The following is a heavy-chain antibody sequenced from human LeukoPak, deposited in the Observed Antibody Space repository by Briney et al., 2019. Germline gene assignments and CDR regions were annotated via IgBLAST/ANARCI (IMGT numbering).Heavy chain of an antibody. J-gene: IGHJ4*02. D-gene: IGHD1-26*01. CDR3: ARGVGARYY. CDR1: GGSISSYY. CDR2: IYHSGST. Sequence: PSETLSLTCTVSGGSISSYYWSWIRQPPGKGLEWIGSIYHSGSTYYNPSLKSRVTISVDTSKNQFSLKLSSVTAADTAVYYCARGVGARYYWGQGTLVTVSS. V-gene: IGHV4-38-2*02.